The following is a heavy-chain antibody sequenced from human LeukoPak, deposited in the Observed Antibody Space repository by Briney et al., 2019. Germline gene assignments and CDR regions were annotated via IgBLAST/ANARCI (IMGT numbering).Heavy chain of an antibody. CDR1: GGSISSSSYY. CDR2: IYYSGST. J-gene: IGHJ4*02. Sequence: SETPSFTCTVSGGSISSSSYYWGWIRQPPGKGLEWIGNIYYSGSTYSNPSLKSRVTISVDTSKNQFSLRLSSVTASDTALYYCARHTSEMVIDYWGQGTLVTVSS. V-gene: IGHV4-39*01. CDR3: ARHTSEMVIDY. D-gene: IGHD5-24*01.